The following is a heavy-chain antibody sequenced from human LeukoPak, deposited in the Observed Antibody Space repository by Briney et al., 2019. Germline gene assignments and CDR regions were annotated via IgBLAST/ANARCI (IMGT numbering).Heavy chain of an antibody. CDR3: ARENYYDSSVLGALDI. D-gene: IGHD3-22*01. CDR2: ISYDGSKK. V-gene: IGHV3-30-3*01. J-gene: IGHJ3*02. CDR1: GFSFSSYA. Sequence: PGRSLRLSCAGSGFSFSSYAIQWVRQAPGKGLEWVAVISYDGSKKYYAGSVKGQFTISRDNSKNTLYLQMNSLRAEDTAVYYCARENYYDSSVLGALDIWGQGTMVTVSS.